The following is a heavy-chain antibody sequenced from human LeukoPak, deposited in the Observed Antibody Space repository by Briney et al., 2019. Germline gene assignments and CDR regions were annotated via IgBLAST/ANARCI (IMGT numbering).Heavy chain of an antibody. J-gene: IGHJ6*02. D-gene: IGHD1-26*01. CDR2: ISGRGGST. CDR1: GFTFSNYA. V-gene: IGHV3-23*01. Sequence: GGSLRLSCTSSGFTFSNYAMSWVRQAPGKGLEWVSTISGRGGSTYYADSVKGRFTISRDNSKNTLYLQMNSLRAEDTAVYYCARDSRSLGMDVWGQGTTVTVSS. CDR3: ARDSRSLGMDV.